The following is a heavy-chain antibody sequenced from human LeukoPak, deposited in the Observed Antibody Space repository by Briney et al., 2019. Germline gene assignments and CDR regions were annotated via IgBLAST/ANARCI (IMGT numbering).Heavy chain of an antibody. CDR3: ARRWPHSSGYYLFDY. J-gene: IGHJ4*02. CDR2: IIPIFGTA. Sequence: SVKVSCKASVGTFSSHGFSWVRQAPGQGLEWMGGIIPIFGTANYAQKFQGRVTITTDDSTSTGYMELSSLRSEDTAVYYCARRWPHSSGYYLFDYWGQGTLVTVSS. D-gene: IGHD3-22*01. V-gene: IGHV1-69*05. CDR1: VGTFSSHG.